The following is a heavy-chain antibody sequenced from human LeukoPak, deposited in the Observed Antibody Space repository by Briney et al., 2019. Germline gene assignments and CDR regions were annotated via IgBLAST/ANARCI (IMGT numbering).Heavy chain of an antibody. CDR2: ISGSTGST. CDR3: AKDPRTNLDY. V-gene: IGHV3-23*01. J-gene: IGHJ4*02. D-gene: IGHD1-7*01. Sequence: PGGSLRLSCAASGFTFSNYAMNWVRQAPGKGLEWVSLISGSTGSTYYADSVKGRFSISRDNSKSTLYLQMNSLRAEDTAVYYCAKDPRTNLDYWGQGTLVTVSS. CDR1: GFTFSNYA.